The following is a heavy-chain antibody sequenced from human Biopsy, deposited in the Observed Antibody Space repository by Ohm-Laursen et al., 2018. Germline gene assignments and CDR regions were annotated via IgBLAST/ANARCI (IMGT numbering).Heavy chain of an antibody. D-gene: IGHD2-15*01. J-gene: IGHJ1*01. CDR3: AKGQDLRGGAEYFQH. CDR2: VSTYNGNT. Sequence: SVKVSCKRSGYIFTSFGVSWVRQAPGHGLEWMGWVSTYNGNTEYEQKFQGRVTMTTDTSANTAYMELRSLGSDDTAVYYCAKGQDLRGGAEYFQHWGQGALVTVSS. V-gene: IGHV1-18*01. CDR1: GYIFTSFG.